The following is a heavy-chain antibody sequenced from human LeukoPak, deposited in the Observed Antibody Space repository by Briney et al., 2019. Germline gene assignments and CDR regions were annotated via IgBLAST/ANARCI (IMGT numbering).Heavy chain of an antibody. CDR3: ARASSSIEYLWGSPNPSRGEYFDY. Sequence: GGSLRLSCAASGFTFSNYSMNGVRQAPGKGREWVSSISSSSSYIYYADSLKGRFTISRDNAKNALYLQINSLRAEDTAVYYCARASSSIEYLWGSPNPSRGEYFDYWGQGTLVTVSS. CDR2: ISSSSSYI. V-gene: IGHV3-21*01. D-gene: IGHD2/OR15-2a*01. J-gene: IGHJ4*02. CDR1: GFTFSNYS.